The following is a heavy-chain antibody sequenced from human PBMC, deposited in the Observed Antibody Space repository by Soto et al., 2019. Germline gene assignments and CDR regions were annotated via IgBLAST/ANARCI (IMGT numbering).Heavy chain of an antibody. CDR2: ISASGGST. V-gene: IGHV3-23*01. CDR1: GFTFTGYA. J-gene: IGHJ4*02. Sequence: GGSLRLSCAASGFTFTGYAMSWVRQAPGKGLEWVSVISASGGSTHYADSVRGRFTISRDNSKNTLYLQMNSLRAEDTAVYYCAKDIRYCDSTSCYAGLDYWGQGILVTVSS. D-gene: IGHD2-2*01. CDR3: AKDIRYCDSTSCYAGLDY.